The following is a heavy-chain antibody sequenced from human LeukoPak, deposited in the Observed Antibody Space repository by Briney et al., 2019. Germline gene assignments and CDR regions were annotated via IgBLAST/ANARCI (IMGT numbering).Heavy chain of an antibody. D-gene: IGHD3-16*01. CDR3: AKDRYYDYVWGSSPDDY. V-gene: IGHV3-30*18. J-gene: IGHJ4*02. CDR2: ISYDGSNK. Sequence: GGSLRLSCAASGFTFSSYGMHWVRQAPGEGLEWVAVISYDGSNKYYADSVKGRFTISRDNSKNTLYLQMNSLRAEDTAVYYCAKDRYYDYVWGSSPDDYWGQGTLVTVSS. CDR1: GFTFSSYG.